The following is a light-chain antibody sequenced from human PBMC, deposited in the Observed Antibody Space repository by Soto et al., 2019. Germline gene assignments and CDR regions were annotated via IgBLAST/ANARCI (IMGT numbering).Light chain of an antibody. CDR3: QQRSNWPTIT. J-gene: IGKJ5*01. V-gene: IGKV3-11*01. Sequence: EIVLTQSPATLSLSPGERATLSCRASQSVGSYLAWYQQKPGQAPRPLIYDASNRATGIPARFSGSGSGTDFTLTISSLEPEDFAVYYCQQRSNWPTITFGQGTPLEIK. CDR1: QSVGSY. CDR2: DAS.